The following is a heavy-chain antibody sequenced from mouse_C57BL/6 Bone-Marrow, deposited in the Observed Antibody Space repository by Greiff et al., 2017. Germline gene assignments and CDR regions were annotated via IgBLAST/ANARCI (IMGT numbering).Heavy chain of an antibody. D-gene: IGHD2-3*01. CDR3: PFIYDGYYGFAY. J-gene: IGHJ3*01. CDR2: IYPRSGNT. CDR1: GYTFTSYG. Sequence: QVQLQQSGAELARPGASVKLSCKASGYTFTSYGISWVKQRTGQGLEWIGEIYPRSGNTYYNEKFKGKDTLTADKSSSTAYMELRSLTSEDSAVYVCPFIYDGYYGFAYWGQGTLVTVSA. V-gene: IGHV1-81*01.